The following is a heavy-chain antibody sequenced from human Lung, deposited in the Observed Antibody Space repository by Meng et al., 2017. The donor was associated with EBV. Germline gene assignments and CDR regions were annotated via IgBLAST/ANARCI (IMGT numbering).Heavy chain of an antibody. Sequence: QVQLQESGPGLVKPPGTLSLTCTVSSASISSNNYWTWVRQSPGKGLEWIGEIYHNENTNYNPSLMSRVTMSLDKSKNHFSLNLRSVTAADTAVYFCARAPGNWNFDSWGQGTLVTVSS. CDR3: ARAPGNWNFDS. CDR1: SASISSNNY. CDR2: IYHNENT. D-gene: IGHD1-20*01. V-gene: IGHV4-4*01. J-gene: IGHJ4*02.